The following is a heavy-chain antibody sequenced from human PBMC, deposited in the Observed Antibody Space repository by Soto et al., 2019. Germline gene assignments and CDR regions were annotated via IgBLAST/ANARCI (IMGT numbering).Heavy chain of an antibody. CDR1: GCTCRSYS. Sequence: GGSMRLSCAASGCTCRSYSMNWVRQAPGKGLEWVSYISSSSSTIYYADSVKGRFTISRDNAKNSLYLQMNSLRAEDTAVYYCARDRSPGDYWGQATLVTVSS. V-gene: IGHV3-48*01. CDR2: ISSSSSTI. J-gene: IGHJ4*02. CDR3: ARDRSPGDY.